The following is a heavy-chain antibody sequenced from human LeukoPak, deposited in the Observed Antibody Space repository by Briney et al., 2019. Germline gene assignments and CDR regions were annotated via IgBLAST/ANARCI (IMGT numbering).Heavy chain of an antibody. CDR2: ISGSGGST. V-gene: IGHV3-23*01. CDR3: AAVIAAAGTSNDH. Sequence: GSLRLSCAASGFPFSSYAMSWVRQAPGKGLEWVSAISGSGGSTYYADSVKGRFTISRDNSKNTLYLQMNSLRAEDTAVYYCAAVIAAAGTSNDHWGQGTLVTVSS. J-gene: IGHJ4*02. D-gene: IGHD6-13*01. CDR1: GFPFSSYA.